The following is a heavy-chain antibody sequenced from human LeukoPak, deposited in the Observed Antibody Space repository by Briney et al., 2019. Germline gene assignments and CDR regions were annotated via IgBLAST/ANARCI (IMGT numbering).Heavy chain of an antibody. Sequence: PGGSLRLSCAASGFTFSSYSMNWVRQAPGKGLEWVSYISSSSSTIYYADSVKGRFTISRDNSKNTLYLQMNSLRAEDTAVYYCAKDRRRWELLPLTYIWGQGTMVTVSS. D-gene: IGHD1-26*01. CDR2: ISSSSSTI. V-gene: IGHV3-48*01. CDR1: GFTFSSYS. J-gene: IGHJ3*02. CDR3: AKDRRRWELLPLTYI.